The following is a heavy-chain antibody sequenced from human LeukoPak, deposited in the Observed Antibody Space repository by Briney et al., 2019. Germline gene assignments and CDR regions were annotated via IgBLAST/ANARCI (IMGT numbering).Heavy chain of an antibody. V-gene: IGHV4-31*03. Sequence: SETLSPTCTVSGGSISNGDHYWSWIRQHPGKGLEWIGHIYYSGSTYYNPSLKSRGIISVDTSKNQFSLKLSSVTAADTAVYYCARSPHDSSGYYHYWGQGTLVTVSS. J-gene: IGHJ4*02. CDR3: ARSPHDSSGYYHY. D-gene: IGHD3-22*01. CDR1: GGSISNGDHY. CDR2: IYYSGST.